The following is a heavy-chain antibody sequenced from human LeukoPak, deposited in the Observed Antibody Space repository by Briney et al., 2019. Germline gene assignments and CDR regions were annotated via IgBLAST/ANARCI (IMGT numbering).Heavy chain of an antibody. CDR1: GGTFSSFA. CDR2: IIPIFGTA. V-gene: IGHV1-69*05. D-gene: IGHD4-23*01. Sequence: SVKVSCKASGGTFSSFAISWVRQAPGQGLEWMGGIIPIFGTANYAQKFQGRVTITTDESTSTAYMELSSLRSEDTAVYYCARSGVNDYGGNPFDYWGQGTLVTVSS. CDR3: ARSGVNDYGGNPFDY. J-gene: IGHJ4*02.